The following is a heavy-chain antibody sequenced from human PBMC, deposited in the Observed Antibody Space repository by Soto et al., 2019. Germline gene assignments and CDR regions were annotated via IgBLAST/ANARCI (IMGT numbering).Heavy chain of an antibody. Sequence: AAMKVSWKDSGYTFTSYDINWVRQATGQGIEWMGWMNPNSGNTGYAQKFQGRVTMTRNTSISTAYMEMSSLRYEDTAVYYCARVLYSSGYYGMDFWG. CDR1: GYTFTSYD. CDR3: ARVLYSSGYYGMDF. D-gene: IGHD6-19*01. J-gene: IGHJ6*02. V-gene: IGHV1-8*01. CDR2: MNPNSGNT.